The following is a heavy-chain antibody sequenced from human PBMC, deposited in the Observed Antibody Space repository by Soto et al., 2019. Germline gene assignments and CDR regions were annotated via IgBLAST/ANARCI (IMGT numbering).Heavy chain of an antibody. D-gene: IGHD3-16*01. CDR2: INAGNGDT. Sequence: QVQLVQSGAEVKKPGASVKVSCRASGYTFISYALHWVRQAPGQRLEWMGWINAGNGDTKYSQKFQGSVTITRDISATTAYVELSSLRSEETAVYYCVGSAGGSPPWFDSWGQGTMVTVSS. J-gene: IGHJ3*02. CDR1: GYTFISYA. CDR3: VGSAGGSPPWFDS. V-gene: IGHV1-3*01.